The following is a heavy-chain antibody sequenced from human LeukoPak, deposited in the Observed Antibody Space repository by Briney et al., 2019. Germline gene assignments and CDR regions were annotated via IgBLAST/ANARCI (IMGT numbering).Heavy chain of an antibody. V-gene: IGHV1-2*02. CDR3: ATVPKSGSSHD. CDR1: GYTFTGNY. D-gene: IGHD1-26*01. Sequence: ASAKVSCKASGYTFTGNYIHWVRQAPGQGLEWMGWINPNSGGTNYAQNFQGRVTMTRDTSISTAYMELSRLRSDDTAVYYCATVPKSGSSHDWGQGTLVTVSS. J-gene: IGHJ4*02. CDR2: INPNSGGT.